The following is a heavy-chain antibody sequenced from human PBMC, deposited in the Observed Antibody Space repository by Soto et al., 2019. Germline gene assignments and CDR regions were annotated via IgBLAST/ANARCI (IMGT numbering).Heavy chain of an antibody. J-gene: IGHJ3*02. Sequence: GASVKVSCKASGYTFTSYGISWVRQAPGQGLEWMGWISAYNGNTNYAQKLQGRVTMTTDTSTSTAYMELRSLRSDDTAVYYCARSRSVATDDAFDIWGQGTMVTVSS. CDR3: ARSRSVATDDAFDI. CDR2: ISAYNGNT. V-gene: IGHV1-18*04. D-gene: IGHD5-12*01. CDR1: GYTFTSYG.